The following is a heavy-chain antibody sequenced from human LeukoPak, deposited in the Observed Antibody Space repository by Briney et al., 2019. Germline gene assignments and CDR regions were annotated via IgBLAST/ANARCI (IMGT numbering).Heavy chain of an antibody. V-gene: IGHV1-18*01. CDR3: ARTYCSSTSCYVRLGGWLEY. D-gene: IGHD2-2*01. CDR1: GYTFTSYG. J-gene: IGHJ4*02. Sequence: ASVKVSCKASGYTFTSYGISWVRQAPGQGLEWMGWISAYNGNTNYAQKLQGRVTMTTDTSTSTAYMELRSLRSDDTAVYYCARTYCSSTSCYVRLGGWLEYWGQGTLVTVSS. CDR2: ISAYNGNT.